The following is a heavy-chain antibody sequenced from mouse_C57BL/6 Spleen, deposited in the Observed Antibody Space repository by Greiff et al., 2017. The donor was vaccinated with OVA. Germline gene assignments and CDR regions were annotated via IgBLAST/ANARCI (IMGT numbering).Heavy chain of an antibody. CDR3: AKVNWGPLDY. J-gene: IGHJ2*01. Sequence: QVQLKQSGAELARPGASVKLSCKASGYTFTSYGISWVKQRTGQGLEWIGEIYPRSGNTYYNEKFKGKATLTADKSSSTAYMELRSLTSEDSAVYFCAKVNWGPLDYWGQGTTLTVSS. D-gene: IGHD4-1*01. CDR2: IYPRSGNT. V-gene: IGHV1-81*01. CDR1: GYTFTSYG.